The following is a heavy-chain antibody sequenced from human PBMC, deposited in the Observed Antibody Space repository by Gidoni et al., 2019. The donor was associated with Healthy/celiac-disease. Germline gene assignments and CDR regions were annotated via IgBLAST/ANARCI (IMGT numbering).Heavy chain of an antibody. J-gene: IGHJ4*02. CDR1: GYTFTGYS. Sequence: QVQLVQSGAEVKKPGASVKVSCKASGYTFTGYSMHWVRQAPGQGLEWMGRINPNSGGTNYAQKFQGRVTMTRDTSISTAYMELSRLRSDDTAVYYCARDRAGVVVPAALTNYDYWGQGTLVTVSS. V-gene: IGHV1-2*06. CDR3: ARDRAGVVVPAALTNYDY. D-gene: IGHD2-2*01. CDR2: INPNSGGT.